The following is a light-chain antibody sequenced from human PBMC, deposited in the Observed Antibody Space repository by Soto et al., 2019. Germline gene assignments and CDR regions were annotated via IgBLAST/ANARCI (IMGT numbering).Light chain of an antibody. Sequence: EIVMTPSPATLSVSPGERATLYCRASPSVTNYLAWYQQKPGQAPRLLIYGAFNRATGIPARFSGSGSGTDFTLTISSLEPEDFAVYYCQQRNIWPPVTFGQGTRLEIK. J-gene: IGKJ5*01. CDR1: PSVTNY. CDR2: GAF. CDR3: QQRNIWPPVT. V-gene: IGKV3-11*01.